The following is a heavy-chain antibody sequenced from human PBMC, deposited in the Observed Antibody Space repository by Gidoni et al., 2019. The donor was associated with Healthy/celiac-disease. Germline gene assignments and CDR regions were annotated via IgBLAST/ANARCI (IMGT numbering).Heavy chain of an antibody. CDR3: AKRLTAIAAYYFDY. D-gene: IGHD3-16*01. Sequence: EVQLLESGGDLVQPGGSLRLSCAASGFTFSNFDMSWVRQVPGKGLEWVSTISYTGGDTFYADSVKGRFTIARDNSKNTLDLQMDSLRAEDTAIYYCAKRLTAIAAYYFDYWGQGTLVTVSS. V-gene: IGHV3-23*01. CDR2: ISYTGGDT. J-gene: IGHJ4*02. CDR1: GFTFSNFD.